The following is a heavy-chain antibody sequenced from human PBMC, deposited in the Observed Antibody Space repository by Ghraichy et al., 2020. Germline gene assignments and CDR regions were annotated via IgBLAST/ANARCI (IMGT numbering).Heavy chain of an antibody. V-gene: IGHV4-39*01. J-gene: IGHJ4*02. CDR2: MYYGGST. CDR3: ARHVPEHYDISGNYPFDY. D-gene: IGHD3-22*01. CDR1: GGSSSSSTYY. Sequence: SETLSLTCTVSGGSSSSSTYYWGWLRQPPGKGLEWIASMYYGGSTYSNPSLKSRVTISVDTSKNQFSLKLRSVTATDTAVYYCARHVPEHYDISGNYPFDYWGRGTQFTVSS.